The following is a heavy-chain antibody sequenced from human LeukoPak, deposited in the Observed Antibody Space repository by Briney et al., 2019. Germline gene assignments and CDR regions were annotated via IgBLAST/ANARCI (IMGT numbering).Heavy chain of an antibody. CDR2: MNPNSGNT. V-gene: IGHV1-8*01. J-gene: IGHJ5*02. D-gene: IGHD2-2*01. CDR1: GYTFTSHD. Sequence: GASVKVSCKASGYTFTSHDINWVRQATGQGLEWMGWMNPNSGNTGYAQKFQGRVTMTRNTSISTAYMELSSLRSEDTAVYYCARALGDCSSTSCYYNWFDPWGQGTLVTVSS. CDR3: ARALGDCSSTSCYYNWFDP.